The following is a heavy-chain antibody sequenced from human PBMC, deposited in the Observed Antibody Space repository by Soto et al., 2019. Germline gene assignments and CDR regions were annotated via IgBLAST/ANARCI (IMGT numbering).Heavy chain of an antibody. Sequence: SETLSLTYAVSGGSISSGGYSWSWIRQPPGKGLEWIGYIYHSGSTYYNPSLKSRVTISVDRSKNQFSLKLSSVTAADTAVYYCARVEGSRYYYGMDVWGQGTTVTVSS. CDR2: IYHSGST. J-gene: IGHJ6*02. V-gene: IGHV4-30-2*01. CDR1: GGSISSGGYS. CDR3: ARVEGSRYYYGMDV.